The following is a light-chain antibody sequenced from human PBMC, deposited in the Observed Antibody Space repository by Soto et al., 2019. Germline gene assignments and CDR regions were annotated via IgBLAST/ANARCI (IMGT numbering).Light chain of an antibody. CDR2: GAS. CDR3: QHYNNWPPWT. J-gene: IGKJ1*01. Sequence: IVMTQSPATLSVSPGERATLSCRASQSIRSNLAWYQQKPGQAPRLLMYGASTRATGIPARFSGSGSGTEFTLTINSLQSEDFAVYYCQHYNNWPPWTFGQGTKVEI. V-gene: IGKV3-15*01. CDR1: QSIRSN.